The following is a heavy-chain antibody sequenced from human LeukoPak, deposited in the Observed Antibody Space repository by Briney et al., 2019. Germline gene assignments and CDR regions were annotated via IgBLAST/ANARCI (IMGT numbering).Heavy chain of an antibody. CDR2: ISWNSGSI. J-gene: IGHJ4*02. V-gene: IGHV3-9*03. CDR1: GFTFDDCA. CDR3: AKGVVEMATIGIDY. Sequence: PGRSLRLSCAASGFTFDDCAMHWVRQAPGKGLEWVSGISWNSGSIVYADSVKGRFTISRDNAKNSLYLQMNSLRAEDMALYYCAKGVVEMATIGIDYWGQGTLVTVS. D-gene: IGHD5-24*01.